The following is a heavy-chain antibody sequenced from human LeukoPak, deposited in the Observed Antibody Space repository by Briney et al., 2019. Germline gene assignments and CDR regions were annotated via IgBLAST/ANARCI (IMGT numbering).Heavy chain of an antibody. Sequence: SETLSLTCSVSGGSIGSYHWSWIRQPPGKGLEWIGHVHYTWNTKYNPSLTGRVSILLDRSKNQFSLSLSSLTAADTAVYYCARVASKGGMDVWGQGTTVIVSS. CDR1: GGSIGSYH. CDR3: ARVASKGGMDV. CDR2: VHYTWNT. J-gene: IGHJ6*02. V-gene: IGHV4-59*01. D-gene: IGHD5/OR15-5a*01.